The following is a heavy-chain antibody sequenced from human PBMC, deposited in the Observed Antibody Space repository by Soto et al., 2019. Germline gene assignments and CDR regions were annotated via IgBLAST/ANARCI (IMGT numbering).Heavy chain of an antibody. CDR3: ASAYFDF. CDR1: SGSISNSSYY. CDR2: LSYSGST. Sequence: PSETLSLTCTVSSGSISNSSYYWAWIRQPPGKGLEWIGTLSYSGSTFYNPSLKSRVTISVDTSKNHFSLKLSSVTAADTAVYYCASAYFDFWGRGTLVTVSS. J-gene: IGHJ4*02. V-gene: IGHV4-39*02.